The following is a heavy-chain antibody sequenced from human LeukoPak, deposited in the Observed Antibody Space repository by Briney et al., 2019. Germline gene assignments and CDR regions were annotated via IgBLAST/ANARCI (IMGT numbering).Heavy chain of an antibody. V-gene: IGHV4-4*07. Sequence: KPSETLSLTCTVSGGSISSYYWTWIRQPAGKGLEWIGRMYASGSTNYNPSLKSRVTMSVDTSKNQFSLKLRSVTAADTAVYYCARALVPYYDILTGYYKHPIDAFDIWGQGTMVTVSS. J-gene: IGHJ3*02. CDR2: MYASGST. CDR1: GGSISSYY. CDR3: ARALVPYYDILTGYYKHPIDAFDI. D-gene: IGHD3-9*01.